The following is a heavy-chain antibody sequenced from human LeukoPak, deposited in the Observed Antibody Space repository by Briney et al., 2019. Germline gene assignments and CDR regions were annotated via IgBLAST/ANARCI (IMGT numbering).Heavy chain of an antibody. CDR3: ARGLLWFGSGYYYYMDV. V-gene: IGHV4-61*01. J-gene: IGHJ6*03. D-gene: IGHD3-10*01. CDR1: GGSISSGSYY. CDR2: IYYSGST. Sequence: SETLSLTCTVSGGSISSGSYYWSWIRQPPGKGLEWIGYIYYSGSTNYNPSLKSRVTISVDTSKNQFSLKLSSVTAADTAVYYCARGLLWFGSGYYYYMDVWGKGTTVTVSS.